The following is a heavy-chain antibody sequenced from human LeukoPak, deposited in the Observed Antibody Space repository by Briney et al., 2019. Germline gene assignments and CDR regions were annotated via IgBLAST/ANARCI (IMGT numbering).Heavy chain of an antibody. J-gene: IGHJ5*02. CDR1: GDSVSSNRTA. Sequence: SQTLSLTCAISGDSVSSNRTAWNWIRQSPSRGLEWLGKTHYRSKWYTDYAVSVKSRITINPDTSKNQFFLQLNSVTPEDTAVYYCARGWALGSWGQGTLVTVSS. D-gene: IGHD3-3*02. CDR3: ARGWALGS. V-gene: IGHV6-1*01. CDR2: THYRSKWYT.